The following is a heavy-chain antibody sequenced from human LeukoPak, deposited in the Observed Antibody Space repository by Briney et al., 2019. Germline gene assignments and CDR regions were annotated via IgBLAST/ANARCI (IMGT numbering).Heavy chain of an antibody. CDR2: ISYDGSNK. J-gene: IGHJ4*02. D-gene: IGHD3-10*01. CDR1: GFSFSNYA. Sequence: GGSLRLSSAASGFSFSNYAIHWVRQAPGKGLEWVAVISYDGSNKYYADSVKGRFTISRDNSKNTLYLQVNSLRGEDTAVYYCARDHYYGSGSYTAFDFWGQGTLVTVSS. CDR3: ARDHYYGSGSYTAFDF. V-gene: IGHV3-30*04.